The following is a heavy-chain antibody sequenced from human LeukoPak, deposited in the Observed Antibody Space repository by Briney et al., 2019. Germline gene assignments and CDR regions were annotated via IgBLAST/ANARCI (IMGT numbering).Heavy chain of an antibody. Sequence: SETLSLTCTVSGGSVSSGSYYWSWIRQPPGKGLEWIGYIYYSGSTNYNPSLKSRVTISVDTSKNQFSLKLSSVTAADTAVYYCARAGGGYSYGLGLRWFDPWGQGTLVTVSS. CDR3: ARAGGGYSYGLGLRWFDP. J-gene: IGHJ5*02. V-gene: IGHV4-61*01. CDR1: GGSVSSGSYY. CDR2: IYYSGST. D-gene: IGHD5-18*01.